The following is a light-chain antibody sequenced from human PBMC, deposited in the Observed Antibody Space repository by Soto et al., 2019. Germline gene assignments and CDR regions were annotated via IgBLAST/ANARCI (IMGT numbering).Light chain of an antibody. CDR3: QQRVNWPHT. Sequence: EVVLTQSPASLSLSPGDRATLSCRADQSVSDYLAWYQQKPGQPPRLLFFDASNRASGVPRRFSAGGSGTDFTIIISGIQNEDFAIYYCQQRVNWPHTFGGGTKVDIK. CDR2: DAS. CDR1: QSVSDY. V-gene: IGKV3-11*01. J-gene: IGKJ4*01.